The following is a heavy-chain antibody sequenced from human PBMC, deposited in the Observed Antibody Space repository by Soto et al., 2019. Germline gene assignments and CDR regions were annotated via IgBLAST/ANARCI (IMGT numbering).Heavy chain of an antibody. CDR3: TKARLWGGDGYNSYYYNAMDV. V-gene: IGHV3-9*01. J-gene: IGHJ6*02. CDR2: ISWNSGRI. D-gene: IGHD3-16*01. Sequence: EMQLVESGGGLVQPGMSLRLSCAASGFTFDDYAMYWVRQVPGKGLEWVSGISWNSGRIGYAESVKGRFTISRDNAKNSLYLPMNSLRPEDTALYYCTKARLWGGDGYNSYYYNAMDVWGQGTTVTVSS. CDR1: GFTFDDYA.